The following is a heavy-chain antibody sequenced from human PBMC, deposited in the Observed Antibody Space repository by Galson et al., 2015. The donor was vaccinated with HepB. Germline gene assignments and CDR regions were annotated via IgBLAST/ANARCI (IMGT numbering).Heavy chain of an antibody. J-gene: IGHJ6*02. CDR3: ARTYNDFSGLDI. CDR1: GFTFRSYG. V-gene: IGHV3-33*01. CDR2: IWFDGSIK. D-gene: IGHD3-3*01. Sequence: SLRLSCAASGFTFRSYGMHWVRQAPGKGLEWVAVIWFDGSIKYYADSVEGRFTISRDNSKNTLYLQMNSLRAEDTAVYYCARTYNDFSGLDIWGQGTTVTVSS.